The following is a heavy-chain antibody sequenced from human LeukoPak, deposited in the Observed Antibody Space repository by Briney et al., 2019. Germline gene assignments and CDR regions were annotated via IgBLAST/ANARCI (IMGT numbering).Heavy chain of an antibody. Sequence: PGGSLRLSCAASGFTFSSFTMNWVRQTPGKGLEWVSSISSDGSGIFYADSVKGRFTVSRDNAKKSLLLQMNSLRADDTAVYYCASELSGDGYNPLAFWGQGTMVTVSS. CDR2: ISSDGSGI. V-gene: IGHV3-21*01. CDR1: GFTFSSFT. J-gene: IGHJ1*01. D-gene: IGHD5-24*01. CDR3: ASELSGDGYNPLAF.